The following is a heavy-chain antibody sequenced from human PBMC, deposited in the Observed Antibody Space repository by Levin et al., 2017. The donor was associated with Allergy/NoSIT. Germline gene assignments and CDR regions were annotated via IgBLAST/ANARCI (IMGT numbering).Heavy chain of an antibody. Sequence: VASVKVSCKGSGYTFSDYYMHWVRQAPGQGLEGMGWINPNSGDTKYAQKFQGRVTMTRDTSISTAYMELSRLTSDDTAVYYCATLGSRRDSWGQGTLVTVSS. D-gene: IGHD3-16*01. CDR1: GYTFSDYY. CDR3: ATLGSRRDS. CDR2: INPNSGDT. V-gene: IGHV1-2*02. J-gene: IGHJ4*02.